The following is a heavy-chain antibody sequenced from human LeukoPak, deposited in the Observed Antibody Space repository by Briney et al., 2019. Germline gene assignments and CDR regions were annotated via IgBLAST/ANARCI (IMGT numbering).Heavy chain of an antibody. CDR1: GGSFSGYY. CDR3: ARQRRRNSGWYSLVY. D-gene: IGHD6-19*01. V-gene: IGHV4-34*01. J-gene: IGHJ4*02. CDR2: INHSGST. Sequence: SETLSLTCAVYGGSFSGYYWSWIRQPPGKGLEWIGEINHSGSTNYNPSLKSRVTISVDMSKNQFSLKLSSVTAAGTAVYYCARQRRRNSGWYSLVYWGQGTLVTVSS.